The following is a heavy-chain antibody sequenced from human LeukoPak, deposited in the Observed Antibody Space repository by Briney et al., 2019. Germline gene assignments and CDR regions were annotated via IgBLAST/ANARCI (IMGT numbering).Heavy chain of an antibody. Sequence: SGGSLRLSCAASGFTFSSYSMNWVRQAPGKGLEWVSSISSSSSYIYYADSVKGRFTISRDNAKNSLYLQMNSLRAEDTAVYYCASRRSLVVGATRSLDYWGQGTLVIVSS. J-gene: IGHJ4*02. V-gene: IGHV3-21*01. CDR1: GFTFSSYS. CDR2: ISSSSSYI. CDR3: ASRRSLVVGATRSLDY. D-gene: IGHD1-26*01.